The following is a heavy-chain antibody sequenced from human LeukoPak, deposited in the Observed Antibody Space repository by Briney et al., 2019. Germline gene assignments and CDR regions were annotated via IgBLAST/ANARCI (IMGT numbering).Heavy chain of an antibody. CDR2: IIPIFGTA. CDR1: GGTFSSYA. V-gene: IGHV1-69*01. J-gene: IGHJ6*02. CDR3: ATDLVDGYNQHYGMDV. D-gene: IGHD5-24*01. Sequence: SVKVSCKASGGTFSSYAISWVRQAPGQGLEWMGGIIPIFGTANYAQKFQGRVTITADESTSTAYMELCSLRSEDTAVYYCATDLVDGYNQHYGMDVWGQGTTVTVSS.